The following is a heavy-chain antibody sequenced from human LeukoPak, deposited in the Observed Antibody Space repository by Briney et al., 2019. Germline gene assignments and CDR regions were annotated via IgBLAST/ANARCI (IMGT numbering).Heavy chain of an antibody. D-gene: IGHD3-3*01. J-gene: IGHJ4*02. CDR3: VKDRDYDFWSGYGY. V-gene: IGHV3-64D*06. Sequence: PGGSLRLSCSASGFTFSSYAMHWVRQAPGKGLKYVSAISSNGGSTYYADSVKGRFTISRDNSKNTQYLQMSSLRAEDTAVYYCVKDRDYDFWSGYGYWGQGTLVTVSS. CDR1: GFTFSSYA. CDR2: ISSNGGST.